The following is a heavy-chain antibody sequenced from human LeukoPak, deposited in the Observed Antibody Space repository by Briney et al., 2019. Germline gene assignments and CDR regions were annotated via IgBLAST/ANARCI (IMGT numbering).Heavy chain of an antibody. CDR1: GFTFTTYG. CDR3: ARVLQKSYYYDSSGYYHDAFDI. CDR2: ISTYNGNT. Sequence: WASVKVSCKASGFTFTTYGISWVRQAPGQGLEWMGWISTYNGNTNTDYAQKLQGRVTMTTDTSTSTAYMELRSLRSDDTAVYYCARVLQKSYYYDSSGYYHDAFDIWGQGTMVTVSS. D-gene: IGHD3-22*01. V-gene: IGHV1-18*01. J-gene: IGHJ3*02.